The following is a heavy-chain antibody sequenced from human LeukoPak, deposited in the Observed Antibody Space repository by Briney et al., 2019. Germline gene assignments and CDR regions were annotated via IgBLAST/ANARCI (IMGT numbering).Heavy chain of an antibody. Sequence: PSETLSLTCTVSGGSIDNSHYYWGWVRQPPGEGLKWIASIHYSGSTHYNPSLKSRVTISVDTSKNQFSLKLSSVTAADTAVYYCVRLASGLIDYWGQGTLVTVSS. J-gene: IGHJ4*02. D-gene: IGHD6-19*01. CDR2: IHYSGST. CDR1: GGSIDNSHYY. CDR3: VRLASGLIDY. V-gene: IGHV4-39*01.